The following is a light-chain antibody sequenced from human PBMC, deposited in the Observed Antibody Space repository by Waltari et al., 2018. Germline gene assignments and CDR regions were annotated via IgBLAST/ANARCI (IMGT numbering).Light chain of an antibody. CDR1: SSDVGRYNL. CDR3: CSYAGSSTFEV. Sequence: QSALTQPASVSGSPGQSHTISCTGTSSDVGRYNLFSWYQQHPGKAPKLMIYEGSKRPSGVSNRFSGSKSGNTASLRISGLQAEDEADYYCCSYAGSSTFEVFGGGTKLTVL. CDR2: EGS. V-gene: IGLV2-23*03. J-gene: IGLJ2*01.